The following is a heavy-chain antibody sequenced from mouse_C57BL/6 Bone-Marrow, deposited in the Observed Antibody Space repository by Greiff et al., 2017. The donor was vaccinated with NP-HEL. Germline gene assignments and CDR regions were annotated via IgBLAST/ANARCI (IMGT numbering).Heavy chain of an antibody. D-gene: IGHD2-3*01. CDR3: IYDGYYPFAY. Sequence: VHVKQSGAELVRPGASVKLSCTASGFNIKDDYMHWVKQRPEQGLEWIGWIDPENGDTEYASKFQGKATITADTSSNTAYLQLSSLTSEDTAVYYCIYDGYYPFAYWGQGTLVTVSA. J-gene: IGHJ3*01. CDR2: IDPENGDT. CDR1: GFNIKDDY. V-gene: IGHV14-4*01.